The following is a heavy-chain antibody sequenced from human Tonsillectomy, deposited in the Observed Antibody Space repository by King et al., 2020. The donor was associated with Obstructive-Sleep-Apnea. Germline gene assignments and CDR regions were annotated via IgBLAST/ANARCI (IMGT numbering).Heavy chain of an antibody. V-gene: IGHV1-2*02. D-gene: IGHD3-3*01. CDR3: ATFSSSSHFDY. CDR2: INPPSGDT. CDR1: GYTFTAYL. Sequence: VQLVESGAEGKKPGASVKVSCKASGYTFTAYLMHWVRQAPGQGLEWMGWINPPSGDTNFLQKFQGRVTMTRATSISTAYMELTRLRSGDTAVYYCATFSSSSHFDYWGQGTLVTVSS. J-gene: IGHJ4*02.